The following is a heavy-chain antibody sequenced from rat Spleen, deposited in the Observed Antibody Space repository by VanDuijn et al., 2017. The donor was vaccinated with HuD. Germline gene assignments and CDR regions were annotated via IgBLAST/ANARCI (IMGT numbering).Heavy chain of an antibody. CDR3: TRVNYSAYMDFDY. D-gene: IGHD1-2*01. CDR1: GFTFSGYV. Sequence: EVQLVESGGGLVQPGSSLKVSCVASGFTFSGYVMHWFRQAPENGIQWLAYINSDSSDIHYTETVKGRFTISRDNAKNTVDMQLSGLRSEDTATYHCTRVNYSAYMDFDYWGQGVMVTVSS. CDR2: INSDSSDI. V-gene: IGHV5-43*01. J-gene: IGHJ2*01.